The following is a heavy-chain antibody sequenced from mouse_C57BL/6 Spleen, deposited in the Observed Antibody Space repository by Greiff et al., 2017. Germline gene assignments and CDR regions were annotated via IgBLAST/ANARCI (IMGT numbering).Heavy chain of an antibody. CDR1: GYTFTAYY. CDR2: INPYNGGP. CDR3: GKGEELNYFDD. D-gene: IGHD4-1*01. V-gene: IGHV1-19*01. Sequence: VQLQQSGPVLVKPGASVKMSCKASGYTFTAYYMNWVKQSHGKSLAWIGVINPYNGGPSSKRKFKGTATLTVDKSSSTAYMELNSLTSEDSAVYYGGKGEELNYFDDWGQGTTLTVSS. J-gene: IGHJ2*01.